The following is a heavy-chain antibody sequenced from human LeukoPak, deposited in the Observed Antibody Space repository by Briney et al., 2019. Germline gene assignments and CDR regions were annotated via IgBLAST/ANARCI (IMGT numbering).Heavy chain of an antibody. CDR3: AKGRYYYDSSGYSY. J-gene: IGHJ4*02. CDR1: GFTFRSYG. Sequence: GRSLRLSCAALGFTFRSYGMHWVRQAPGKGLEWVALIWYDGSNKYYADSVKGRFTISRDNSKNTLYLQMNSLRAEDTAVYYCAKGRYYYDSSGYSYWGQGTLVTVSS. D-gene: IGHD3-22*01. CDR2: IWYDGSNK. V-gene: IGHV3-33*06.